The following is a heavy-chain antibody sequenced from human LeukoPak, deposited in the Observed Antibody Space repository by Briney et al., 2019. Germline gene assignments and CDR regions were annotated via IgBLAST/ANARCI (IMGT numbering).Heavy chain of an antibody. CDR2: IYYSGST. Sequence: KPSETLSLTCTVSGGSISSSSYYWGWIRQPPGKGLEWIGCIYYSGSTYYNPSLKSRVTISVDTSKNQFSLKLSSVTAADTAVYYCATEYSSSSAIDPWGQGTLVTVSS. V-gene: IGHV4-39*01. J-gene: IGHJ5*02. D-gene: IGHD6-6*01. CDR1: GGSISSSSYY. CDR3: ATEYSSSSAIDP.